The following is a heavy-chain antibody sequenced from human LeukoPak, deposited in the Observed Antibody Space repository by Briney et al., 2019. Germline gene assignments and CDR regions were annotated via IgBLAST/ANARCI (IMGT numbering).Heavy chain of an antibody. CDR3: ARGLCGGDCYDY. D-gene: IGHD2-21*02. Sequence: GGSLRLSCAASEFTFSMSTMNWVRQAPGKGLEWVSSISGSSSHIYYADSVKGRFTISRDNAKKSLYLQMSSLRADDTAVYYCARGLCGGDCYDYWGQGNLVTVSS. CDR2: ISGSSSHI. CDR1: EFTFSMST. V-gene: IGHV3-21*01. J-gene: IGHJ4*02.